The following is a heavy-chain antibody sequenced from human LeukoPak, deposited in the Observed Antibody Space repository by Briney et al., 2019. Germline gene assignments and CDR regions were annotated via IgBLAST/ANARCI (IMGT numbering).Heavy chain of an antibody. CDR1: GGSFSGYY. CDR2: IYYSGST. J-gene: IGHJ4*02. D-gene: IGHD2-15*01. V-gene: IGHV4-34*01. Sequence: SETLSLTCAVYGGSFSGYYWSWIRQPPGKGLEWIGTIYYSGSTYYNPSLKSRGSISVDTSKNQFSLKLSSVTAADTAVYYCARGDYGYWFDFWGQGTLVTVSS. CDR3: ARGDYGYWFDF.